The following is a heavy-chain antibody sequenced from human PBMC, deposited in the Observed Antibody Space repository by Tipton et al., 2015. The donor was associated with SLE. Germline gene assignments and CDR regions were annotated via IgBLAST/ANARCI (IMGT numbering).Heavy chain of an antibody. CDR3: AKEIAPPGRIYYYYYGMDV. D-gene: IGHD6-13*01. J-gene: IGHJ6*02. V-gene: IGHV3-7*04. CDR1: GFTFSNYA. Sequence: GSLRLSCAASGFTFSNYAMNWVRQAPGKGLEWVANIKQDGSEKYYVDSVKGRFTISKDNAKNSLYLQMNSLRAEDTAVYYCAKEIAPPGRIYYYYYGMDVWGQGTTVTVSS. CDR2: IKQDGSEK.